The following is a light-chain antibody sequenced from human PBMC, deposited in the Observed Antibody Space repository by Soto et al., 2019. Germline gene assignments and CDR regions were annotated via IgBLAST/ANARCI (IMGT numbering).Light chain of an antibody. CDR1: QSVRSS. V-gene: IGKV3-11*01. Sequence: EFVLTQSPATLSLSPWERATLSCRASQSVRSSLAWYQQKPGQAPRLLIYDASNRATGIPARFSGSGSGTDFTLTISSLEPEDFAVYYCQQRSSWLLTFGGGTKVEIK. CDR3: QQRSSWLLT. CDR2: DAS. J-gene: IGKJ4*01.